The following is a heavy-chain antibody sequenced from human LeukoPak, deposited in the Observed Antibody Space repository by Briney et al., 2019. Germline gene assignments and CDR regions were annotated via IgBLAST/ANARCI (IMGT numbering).Heavy chain of an antibody. CDR2: INHSGST. CDR1: GGSFSGYY. V-gene: IGHV4-34*01. CDR3: ASLRSSSGVDY. J-gene: IGHJ4*02. D-gene: IGHD6-6*01. Sequence: SETLSLTCAVYGGSFSGYYWSWIRQPPGKGLEWIGEINHSGSTNYNPSLKSQVTISVDTSKNQFSLKLSSVTAADTAVYYCASLRSSSGVDYWGQGTLVTVSS.